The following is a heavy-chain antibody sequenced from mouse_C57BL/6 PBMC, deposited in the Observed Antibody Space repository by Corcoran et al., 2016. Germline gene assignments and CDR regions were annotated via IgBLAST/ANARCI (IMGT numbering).Heavy chain of an antibody. J-gene: IGHJ3*01. D-gene: IGHD2-3*01. CDR2: INTYSGVP. Sequence: QIQLVQSGPELKKPGETVKISCKASGYTFTTYGMSWVKQAPGKGLKWMGWINTYSGVPTYADDFKGRFAFSLETSASTAYLQINNLKNEDTATYVCARYDGLAYWGQGTLVTVSA. CDR1: GYTFTTYG. V-gene: IGHV9-3*01. CDR3: ARYDGLAY.